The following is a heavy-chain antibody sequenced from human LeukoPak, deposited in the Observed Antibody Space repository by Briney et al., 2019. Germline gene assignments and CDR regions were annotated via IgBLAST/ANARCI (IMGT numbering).Heavy chain of an antibody. CDR2: IYPGDSDT. V-gene: IGHV5-51*01. CDR1: GYSFTSYW. Sequence: GESLKISCKGSGYSFTSYWIGWVRQMPGKGLEWMGIIYPGDSDTRYNPSFQGQVTISADKSISTAYLQWSSLKASDTAMYYCARQLVGYCSGGSCYEYFDLWGRGTLVTVSS. CDR3: ARQLVGYCSGGSCYEYFDL. D-gene: IGHD2-15*01. J-gene: IGHJ2*01.